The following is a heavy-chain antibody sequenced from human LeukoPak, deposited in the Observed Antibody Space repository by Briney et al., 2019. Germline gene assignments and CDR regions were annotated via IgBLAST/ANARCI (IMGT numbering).Heavy chain of an antibody. V-gene: IGHV4-4*07. CDR3: ARVEGYYDSQYYFDY. CDR1: GGSISSYY. J-gene: IGHJ4*02. CDR2: IYTSGST. D-gene: IGHD3-22*01. Sequence: SETLSLTCTVSGGSISSYYWSWIRQPAGKGLEWIGRIYTSGSTNYNPSLKSRVTMSVDTSKNQFSLKLSSVTAADTAVYYCARVEGYYDSQYYFDYWGQGTLVTVSS.